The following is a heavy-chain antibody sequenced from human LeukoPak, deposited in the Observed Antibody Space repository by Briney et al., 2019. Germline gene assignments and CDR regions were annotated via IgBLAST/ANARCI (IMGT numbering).Heavy chain of an antibody. Sequence: PGGSLRLSCAASGFTFSNYWMHWVRHTPGKGLVWVSRVNTDGSATAYADSVKGRFTISRDNAKNTLYLQMNSLRAGDTAVYYYARETLIRGFMPDYWGQGTLVTVSS. V-gene: IGHV3-74*01. CDR3: ARETLIRGFMPDY. CDR1: GFTFSNYW. CDR2: VNTDGSAT. D-gene: IGHD3-10*01. J-gene: IGHJ4*02.